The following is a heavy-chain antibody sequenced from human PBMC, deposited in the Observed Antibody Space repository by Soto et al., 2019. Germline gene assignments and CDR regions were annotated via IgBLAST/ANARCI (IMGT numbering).Heavy chain of an antibody. CDR1: GYTFTSYG. J-gene: IGHJ3*02. D-gene: IGHD2-2*01. V-gene: IGHV1-18*01. Sequence: ASVKVSCKASGYTFTSYGISWVRQAPGQGLEWMGWISAYNGNTNYAQKLQGRVTMTTDTSTSTAYMELRSLRSDDTAVYYCARLITPKSYYCSSTSCPGVDAFDIWGQGTMVT. CDR2: ISAYNGNT. CDR3: ARLITPKSYYCSSTSCPGVDAFDI.